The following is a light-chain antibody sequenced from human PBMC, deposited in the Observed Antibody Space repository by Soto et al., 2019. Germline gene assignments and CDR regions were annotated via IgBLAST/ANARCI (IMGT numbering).Light chain of an antibody. J-gene: IGLJ1*01. CDR2: EVN. CDR1: SSDVGGYDY. CDR3: ASFRSGTILV. Sequence: QSVLTQPPSASGSPGQSVTISCTGTSSDVGGYDYVSWYQQHPGEAPKLMIYEVNNRPSGVSKRFSGSKAGNTASLTISGLLDDDEADYFCASFRSGTILVFGSGTKVTVL. V-gene: IGLV2-14*01.